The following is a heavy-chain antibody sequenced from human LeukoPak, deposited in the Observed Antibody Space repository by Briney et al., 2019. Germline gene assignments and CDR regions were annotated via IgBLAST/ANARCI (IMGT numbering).Heavy chain of an antibody. CDR1: GYTFTSYG. Sequence: ASVTVSCKSSGYTFTSYGISWVRQAPGQGLEWMGWISAYNGNTNYAQKLQGRVTMTTDTSTSTAYMELRSLRSDDTAVCYCARVRELPRLHAAFDYWGQGTLVTVSS. CDR2: ISAYNGNT. CDR3: ARVRELPRLHAAFDY. D-gene: IGHD1-26*01. J-gene: IGHJ4*02. V-gene: IGHV1-18*01.